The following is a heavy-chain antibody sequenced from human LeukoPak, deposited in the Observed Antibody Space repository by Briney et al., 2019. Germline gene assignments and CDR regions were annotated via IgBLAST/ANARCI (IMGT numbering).Heavy chain of an antibody. CDR1: GGSISSGSYY. J-gene: IGHJ4*02. Sequence: SQTLSLTCTVSGGSISSGSYYWSWIRQPAGKGLEWIGRIYTSGSTNYNPSLKSRVTISVDTSKNQFSLKLSSVTAADTAAYYCARGVYSSSWGVDYWGQGTLVTVSS. D-gene: IGHD6-13*01. CDR2: IYTSGST. V-gene: IGHV4-61*02. CDR3: ARGVYSSSWGVDY.